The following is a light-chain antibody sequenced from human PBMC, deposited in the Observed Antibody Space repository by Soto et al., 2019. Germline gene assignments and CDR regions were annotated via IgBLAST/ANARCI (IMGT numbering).Light chain of an antibody. CDR3: QQYRSYWT. Sequence: DIQMTQSPSTVSASVGDRVIITCRASQSMSRWLAWYQQKTGKAPKVLIYDASSLERGGPSRFSGSGSGTASTLTIRSLHPDDFGTYYCQQYRSYWTFGQGTKVDIK. J-gene: IGKJ1*01. V-gene: IGKV1-5*01. CDR1: QSMSRW. CDR2: DAS.